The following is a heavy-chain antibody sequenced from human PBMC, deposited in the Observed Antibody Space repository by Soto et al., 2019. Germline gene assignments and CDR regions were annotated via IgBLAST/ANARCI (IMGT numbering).Heavy chain of an antibody. V-gene: IGHV5-51*01. CDR2: IYPGDSDT. CDR1: GYSFTNYW. Sequence: PGEPLKISCKGSGYSFTNYWIGWVRQMPGKGLEWMGIIYPGDSDTRYSPSFQGQVTISADKSISTAYLQWSSLKASDTAMYYCARHLRYCRSRSSPGSSDYPGQATLLTVSS. J-gene: IGHJ4*02. CDR3: ARHLRYCRSRSSPGSSDY. D-gene: IGHD2-2*01.